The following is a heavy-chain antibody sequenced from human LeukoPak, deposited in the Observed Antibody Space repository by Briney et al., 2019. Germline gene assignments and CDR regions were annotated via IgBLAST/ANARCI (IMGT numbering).Heavy chain of an antibody. CDR1: GFTFTAYH. CDR3: ARDTPNHPYYDFWSGPDP. V-gene: IGHV1-2*02. J-gene: IGHJ5*02. CDR2: INPNSGGT. Sequence: ASVKVSCMASGFTFTAYHMHWVRQAPGQGLEWMGWINPNSGGTNYAQKFQGRVTMTRDTSISTAYMELSRLRSDDTAVYYCARDTPNHPYYDFWSGPDPWGQGTLVTVSS. D-gene: IGHD3-3*01.